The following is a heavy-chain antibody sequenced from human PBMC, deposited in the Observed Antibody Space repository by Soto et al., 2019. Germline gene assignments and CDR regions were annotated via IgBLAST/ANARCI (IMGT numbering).Heavy chain of an antibody. CDR2: IYNNRRT. CDR1: GGSISSGGNY. D-gene: IGHD3-3*01. Sequence: SETLSLTCTVSGGSISSGGNYWSWIRQHPGKGLEWIGYIYNNRRTYYNPSLKSRLTMSMDTSRNQFSLKLSYVTAADTAVYYCARDRSGNYYSDSWGQGPLVTVSS. CDR3: ARDRSGNYYSDS. V-gene: IGHV4-31*03. J-gene: IGHJ4*02.